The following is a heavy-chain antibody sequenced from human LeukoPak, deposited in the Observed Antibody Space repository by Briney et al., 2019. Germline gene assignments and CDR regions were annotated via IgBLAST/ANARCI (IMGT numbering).Heavy chain of an antibody. V-gene: IGHV3-23*01. Sequence: GGSLRLSCAASGFTFSDSAMNWVRQAPGKGLKWVSLISGSGVNTFFADSVKGRFTISRDNSKNTLYLQMNSLGAEDTAVYYCARQTRDELRFGVAAPSMDVWGTGTTVTVSS. J-gene: IGHJ6*03. CDR2: ISGSGVNT. D-gene: IGHD3-3*01. CDR3: ARQTRDELRFGVAAPSMDV. CDR1: GFTFSDSA.